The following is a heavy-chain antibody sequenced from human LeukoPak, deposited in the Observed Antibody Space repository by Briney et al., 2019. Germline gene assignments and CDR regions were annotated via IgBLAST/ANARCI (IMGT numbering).Heavy chain of an antibody. Sequence: SETLSLTCVVSGGSISSGGYSWTWIRQPPGKGLEWIGHIYYSGSTYYNPSLKSRVTISVDTSKNQFSLKLSSMTAADTAVYYCARGKYYYGSGTYYTRSYDWYFDLWGRGTLVTVSS. CDR3: ARGKYYYGSGTYYTRSYDWYFDL. CDR2: IYYSGST. CDR1: GGSISSGGYS. J-gene: IGHJ2*01. V-gene: IGHV4-30-4*07. D-gene: IGHD3-10*01.